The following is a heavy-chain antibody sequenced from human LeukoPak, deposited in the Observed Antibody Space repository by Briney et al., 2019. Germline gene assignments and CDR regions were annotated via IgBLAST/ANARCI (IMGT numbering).Heavy chain of an antibody. Sequence: ASVTVSCRASGYSFITYYIHWVRQAPGQGLEWMGWINPKSPGTNYAQKFQGRVTMTRDTSISTAYMELSSLTSDDTAVYYCARDLSGINATSRGEDYWGQGTLVAVSS. CDR1: GYSFITYY. V-gene: IGHV1-2*02. CDR3: ARDLSGINATSRGEDY. D-gene: IGHD1-20*01. J-gene: IGHJ4*02. CDR2: INPKSPGT.